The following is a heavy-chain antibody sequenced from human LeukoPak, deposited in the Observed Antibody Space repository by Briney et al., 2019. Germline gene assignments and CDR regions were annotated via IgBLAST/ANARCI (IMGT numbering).Heavy chain of an antibody. D-gene: IGHD3-22*01. CDR3: ARVIYDSSGYYPDAFDI. J-gene: IGHJ3*02. CDR1: GGSISSGDYY. Sequence: SETLSLTCTVSGGSISSGDYYWSWIRQPPGKGLEWIGYIYYSGSTNYNPTLKSRVTISVDTSKNQFSLKLSSVTAADTAVYFCARVIYDSSGYYPDAFDIWGQGTMVTVSS. CDR2: IYYSGST. V-gene: IGHV4-61*08.